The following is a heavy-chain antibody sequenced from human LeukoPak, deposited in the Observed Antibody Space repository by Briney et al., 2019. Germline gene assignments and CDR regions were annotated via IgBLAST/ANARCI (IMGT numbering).Heavy chain of an antibody. Sequence: ASVKVSCKASGYTFTGYYMHWVRQTPGQGLEWMGRINPNSGGTNYAQKFQGRVTMTRDTSISTAYMELSRLRSDDTAVYYCARKRFRDGVDSSGYYAGALDYWGQGTLVTVS. CDR3: ARKRFRDGVDSSGYYAGALDY. CDR1: GYTFTGYY. CDR2: INPNSGGT. V-gene: IGHV1-2*06. D-gene: IGHD3-22*01. J-gene: IGHJ4*02.